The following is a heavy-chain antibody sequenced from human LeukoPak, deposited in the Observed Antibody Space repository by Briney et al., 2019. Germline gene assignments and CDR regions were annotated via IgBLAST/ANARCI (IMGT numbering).Heavy chain of an antibody. J-gene: IGHJ5*02. V-gene: IGHV4-59*12. CDR1: GGSISSYY. D-gene: IGHD2-2*01. Sequence: SETLSLTCTVSGGSISSYYWSWIRQPPGKGLEWIGYIYYSGSTNYNPSLKSRVTISVDTSKNQFSLKLSSVTAADTAVYYCARWGTYASTSNWFDPWGQGTLVTVSS. CDR2: IYYSGST. CDR3: ARWGTYASTSNWFDP.